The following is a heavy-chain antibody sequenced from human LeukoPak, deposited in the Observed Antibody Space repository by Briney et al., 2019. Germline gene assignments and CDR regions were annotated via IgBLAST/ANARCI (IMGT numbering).Heavy chain of an antibody. CDR3: ARGGDSMYYDFWTGNYYGMDV. CDR1: GYTFTGYN. CDR2: INPNTGGT. V-gene: IGHV1-2*02. D-gene: IGHD3-3*01. J-gene: IGHJ6*04. Sequence: ASVKVSCKASGYTFTGYNMHWVRQPPGQGLEWMGWINPNTGGTNYAQKFQGRVTMTRDTSSSTAYMELRRLRSDDTAVYYCARGGDSMYYDFWTGNYYGMDVWGKGTTVTVSS.